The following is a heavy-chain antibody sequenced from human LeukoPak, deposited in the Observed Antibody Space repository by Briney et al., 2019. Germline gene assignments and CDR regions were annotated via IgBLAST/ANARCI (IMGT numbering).Heavy chain of an antibody. V-gene: IGHV4-34*01. CDR1: GGSFSGYY. J-gene: IGHJ3*02. Sequence: SETLSLTCAVYGGSFSGYYWSWIRQPPGKGLEWIGEINHSGSTNYNPSLRSRVTISVDTSKNQFSLKLSSVTAADTAVYYCARFRAKQAVAGRAFDIWGQGTMVTVSS. D-gene: IGHD6-19*01. CDR2: INHSGST. CDR3: ARFRAKQAVAGRAFDI.